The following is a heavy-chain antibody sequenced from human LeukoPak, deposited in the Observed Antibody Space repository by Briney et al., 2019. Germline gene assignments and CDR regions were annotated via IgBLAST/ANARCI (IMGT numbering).Heavy chain of an antibody. D-gene: IGHD6-19*01. J-gene: IGHJ4*02. CDR2: MSHDGGTT. Sequence: HPGGSLRLSCAASGFILRSYAIHWVRQAPGKGLEYVSAMSHDGGTTYYADSVKGRFTVSRHNSRNMVYLQMGGLRAEDMAVYYCTRGSGPLYFDFWGQGTQVTVSS. CDR3: TRGSGPLYFDF. CDR1: GFILRSYA. V-gene: IGHV3-64*02.